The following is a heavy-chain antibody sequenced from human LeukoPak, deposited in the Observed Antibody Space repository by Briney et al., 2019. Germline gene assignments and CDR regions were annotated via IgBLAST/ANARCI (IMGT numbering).Heavy chain of an antibody. Sequence: GGSLRLSCAASGFTFSDYYMSWIRQAPGKGLEWVSYISSSGSTIYYADSVKGRFTISRDNAKNSLYLQMNSLRAEDTAVYYCARDRLTGYSNWFDPWGQGTLVTVSS. D-gene: IGHD3-9*01. CDR3: ARDRLTGYSNWFDP. CDR1: GFTFSDYY. V-gene: IGHV3-11*04. CDR2: ISSSGSTI. J-gene: IGHJ5*02.